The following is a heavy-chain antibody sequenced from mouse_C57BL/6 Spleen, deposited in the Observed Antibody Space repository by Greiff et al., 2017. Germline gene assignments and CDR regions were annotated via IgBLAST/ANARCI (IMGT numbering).Heavy chain of an antibody. CDR3: AKHEGPLRAMYY. D-gene: IGHD2-12*01. J-gene: IGHJ4*01. Sequence: VKLVESGAELVKPGASVTLSCKASGYTFTEYTIHWVKQRSGQGLEWIGWFYPGSGSIKYNEKFKDKATLTADKSSSTVYMELSRLTAEDTAVYFCAKHEGPLRAMYYWGQGTSVTVSS. V-gene: IGHV1-62-2*01. CDR2: FYPGSGSI. CDR1: GYTFTEYT.